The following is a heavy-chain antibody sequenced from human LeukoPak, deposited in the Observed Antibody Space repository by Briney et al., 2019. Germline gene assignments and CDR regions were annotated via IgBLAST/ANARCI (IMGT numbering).Heavy chain of an antibody. J-gene: IGHJ4*02. D-gene: IGHD3-22*01. V-gene: IGHV3-21*06. CDR1: GFAFSTYT. CDR2: INSGGTTT. Sequence: GGSRRLSCAACGFAFSTYTMNWARQSPGKGLEWVASINSGGTTTHYADSVKGRFTISRDNAQNVLYLQMNDLRADDAAVYYCLRGDSRDFWGQGTLVTVSS. CDR3: LRGDSRDF.